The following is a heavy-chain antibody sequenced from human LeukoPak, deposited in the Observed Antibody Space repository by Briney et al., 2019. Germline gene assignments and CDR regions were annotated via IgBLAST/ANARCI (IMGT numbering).Heavy chain of an antibody. CDR2: INHSGST. V-gene: IGHV4-34*01. CDR3: ARRRGYSYGYGRGDYFFDY. J-gene: IGHJ4*02. Sequence: GSLRLSCAASGFTFSSYSMNWVRQAPGKGLEWIGEINHSGSTNYNPSLKSRVTISVDTSKNQFSLKLSSVTAADTAVYYCARRRGYSYGYGRGDYFFDYWGQGTLVTVSS. D-gene: IGHD5-18*01. CDR1: GFTFSSYS.